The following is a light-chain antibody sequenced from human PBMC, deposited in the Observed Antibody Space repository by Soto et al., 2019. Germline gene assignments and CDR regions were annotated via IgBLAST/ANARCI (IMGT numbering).Light chain of an antibody. CDR2: GAS. CDR1: QSVSSSY. Sequence: EIVLTQSPGTLSLSPGERATLSCRASQSVSSSYLAWYQQKPGQAPRLLIYGASSRAIGIPDRFSGSGSGTDFTLTISRLEPEDFAVYYCQHYVSSPWTFGQGTKVDIK. CDR3: QHYVSSPWT. J-gene: IGKJ1*01. V-gene: IGKV3-20*01.